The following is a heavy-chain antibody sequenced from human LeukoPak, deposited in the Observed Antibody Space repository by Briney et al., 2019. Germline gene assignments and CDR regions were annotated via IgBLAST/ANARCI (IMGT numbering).Heavy chain of an antibody. V-gene: IGHV3-30*18. CDR1: GFTFSSYG. D-gene: IGHD3/OR15-3a*01. CDR3: AKRGVGTAYPYYFDY. J-gene: IGHJ4*01. Sequence: PGRSLRLSCAASGFTFSSYGMHWVRQAPGKGLEWVAAISYDGSDKYYADSVKGRFTISRDNSKNTLYLQMNSLRAEDTAVYYCAKRGVGTAYPYYFDYWGRGTLVTVSS. CDR2: ISYDGSDK.